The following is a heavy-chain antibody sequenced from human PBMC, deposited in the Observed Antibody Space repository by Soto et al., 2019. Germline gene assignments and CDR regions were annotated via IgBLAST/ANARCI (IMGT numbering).Heavy chain of an antibody. CDR1: GGSISSGGYS. CDR2: IYDSGST. D-gene: IGHD4-17*01. CDR3: ARGALRWSTSWDFDY. Sequence: QLQLQESSSGLVKPSQTLSLTCAVSGGSISSGGYSWSWIRQPPGKGLEWIGYIYDSGSTYYNPSLKSRVTISVDRSKNQFSLKLSSVTAADTAVYYCARGALRWSTSWDFDYWGQGTLVTVSS. V-gene: IGHV4-30-2*01. J-gene: IGHJ4*02.